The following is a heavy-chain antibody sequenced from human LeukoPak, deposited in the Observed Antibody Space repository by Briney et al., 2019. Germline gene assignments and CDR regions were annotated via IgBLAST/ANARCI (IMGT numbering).Heavy chain of an antibody. Sequence: PSETLSLTCTVSGGSISSYYWSWIRQPPGKGLEWIGYIYYSGSTNYNPSLKSRVTISVDTSKNQFSLKLSSVTAADTAVYYCARDYGGSLDYWGQGTLGTVSS. J-gene: IGHJ4*02. CDR3: ARDYGGSLDY. D-gene: IGHD4-23*01. CDR2: IYYSGST. CDR1: GGSISSYY. V-gene: IGHV4-59*01.